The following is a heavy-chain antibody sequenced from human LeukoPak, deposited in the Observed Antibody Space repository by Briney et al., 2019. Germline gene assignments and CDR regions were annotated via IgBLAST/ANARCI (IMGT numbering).Heavy chain of an antibody. V-gene: IGHV4-59*01. CDR3: AREEGESDWLNYYYYGMDV. CDR1: GGSISSYY. J-gene: IGHJ6*04. CDR2: IYYSGST. D-gene: IGHD3-9*01. Sequence: SSETLSLTCTVSGGSISSYYWSWIRQPPGKGLEWIGYIYYSGSTNYNPSLKSRVTISVDTSKNQFSLKLSSVTAADTAVYYCAREEGESDWLNYYYYGMDVWGKGTTVTVSS.